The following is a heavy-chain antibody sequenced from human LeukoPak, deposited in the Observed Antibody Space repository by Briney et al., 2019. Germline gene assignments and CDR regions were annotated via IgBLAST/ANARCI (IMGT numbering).Heavy chain of an antibody. J-gene: IGHJ6*02. CDR2: INPSGGST. D-gene: IGHD3-10*01. V-gene: IGHV1-46*01. Sequence: GASVKVSCKASGYTFINYYTHWVRQAPGQGLEWMGIINPSGGSTTYAQKIQGRVTLTTDTSTSTVYMELSSLRSDDTSVYYCAREGYGSGRRLGMDVWGQGTTVTVSS. CDR3: AREGYGSGRRLGMDV. CDR1: GYTFINYY.